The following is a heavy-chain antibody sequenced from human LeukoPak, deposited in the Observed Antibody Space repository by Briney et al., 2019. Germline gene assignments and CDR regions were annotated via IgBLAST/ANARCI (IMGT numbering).Heavy chain of an antibody. CDR1: GFTFSSYS. V-gene: IGHV3-21*01. CDR3: ARDRPRDYYDSSGYPPDDY. D-gene: IGHD3-22*01. J-gene: IGHJ4*02. CDR2: ISSSSYI. Sequence: GGSLRLSCAASGFTFSSYSMNWVRQVPGKGLEWVSSISSSSYIYYADSVKGRFTISRDNAKNSLYMQMNSLRAEDTAVYYCARDRPRDYYDSSGYPPDDYWGQGTLVTVSS.